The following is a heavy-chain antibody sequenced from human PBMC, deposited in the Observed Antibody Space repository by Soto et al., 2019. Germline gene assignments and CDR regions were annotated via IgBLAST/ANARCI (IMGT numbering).Heavy chain of an antibody. D-gene: IGHD5-12*01. J-gene: IGHJ6*02. Sequence: SVKVSCKASGGTFSSYAISWVRQAPGQGLEWMGGIIPIFGTANYAQKFQGRVTITADESTSTAYMELSSLRSEDTAVYYCARGGDGYKYYYYGMDVWGQGTTVTVSS. V-gene: IGHV1-69*13. CDR2: IIPIFGTA. CDR1: GGTFSSYA. CDR3: ARGGDGYKYYYYGMDV.